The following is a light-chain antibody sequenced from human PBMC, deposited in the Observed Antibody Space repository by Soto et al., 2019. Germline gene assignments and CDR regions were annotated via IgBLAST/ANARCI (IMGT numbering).Light chain of an antibody. CDR3: QQYDSSPVT. CDR2: GAS. Sequence: ENVLTQSPGTLSLSPGERATLSCRASQSVSSSYLTWYQQKPGQAPRLLIYGASSRATDIPDRFSGSGSGTDFTLNISRLEHEDFAVYYCQQYDSSPVTFGQGTKLEIK. CDR1: QSVSSSY. J-gene: IGKJ2*01. V-gene: IGKV3-20*01.